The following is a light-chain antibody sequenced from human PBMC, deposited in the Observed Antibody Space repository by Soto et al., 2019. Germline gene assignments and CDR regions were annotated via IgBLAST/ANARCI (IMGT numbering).Light chain of an antibody. V-gene: IGKV1-39*01. J-gene: IGKJ2*01. Sequence: DIQMTQSPSSLSASVGDRVTITCRPSQSIDNFLNWYQQKPGKAPNLLIYAASSLQSGVSSRFSGSGSGTDFTLTISSLHPEDSATYYCQQSYSLPYTFGQGTKVEIK. CDR1: QSIDNF. CDR3: QQSYSLPYT. CDR2: AAS.